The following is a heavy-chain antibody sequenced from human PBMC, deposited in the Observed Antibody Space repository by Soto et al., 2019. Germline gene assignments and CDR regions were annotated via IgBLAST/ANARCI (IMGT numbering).Heavy chain of an antibody. Sequence: GGSLRLSCTASGFTFGDYAMSWVRQAAGKGLGWVGFIRSKAYGGTAEYAASVKGRFTISRDDSKSIAYLQMNSLKPEDTAVYYCTREMIAVAGRYYYYYYGMDVWGQGTTVTVSS. CDR1: GFTFGDYA. CDR3: TREMIAVAGRYYYYYYGMDV. V-gene: IGHV3-49*04. D-gene: IGHD6-19*01. CDR2: IRSKAYGGTA. J-gene: IGHJ6*02.